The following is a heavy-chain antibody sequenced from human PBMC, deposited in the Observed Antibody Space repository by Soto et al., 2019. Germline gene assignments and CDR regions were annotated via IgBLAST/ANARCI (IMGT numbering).Heavy chain of an antibody. Sequence: SGTLSITCTVTGDSVNRYYRSWMRQPPGKGLECRGFVYYSGSTNYIPSLKSRVTISVDTSNNQISLRLKSVTAADAAVYYCARAETSGIHYFDYWGQGSLVTVSS. CDR3: ARAETSGIHYFDY. V-gene: IGHV4-59*02. D-gene: IGHD6-13*01. CDR1: GDSVNRYY. J-gene: IGHJ4*02. CDR2: VYYSGST.